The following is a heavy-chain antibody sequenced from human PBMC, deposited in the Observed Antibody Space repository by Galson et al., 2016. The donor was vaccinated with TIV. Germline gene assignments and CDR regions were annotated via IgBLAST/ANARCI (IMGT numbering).Heavy chain of an antibody. J-gene: IGHJ4*02. D-gene: IGHD4-17*01. CDR3: AKDPRIFGDYLLAYFDY. CDR2: ILYDGTDK. CDR1: GFSFSDYG. V-gene: IGHV3-30*18. Sequence: SLRLSCAASGFSFSDYGMHWVRQAPGKGLEWVAAILYDGTDKYYADSVKGRFTISRDNSKNTVSLHLNSLRVEDTAVYYCAKDPRIFGDYLLAYFDYWGQGTLVSVSS.